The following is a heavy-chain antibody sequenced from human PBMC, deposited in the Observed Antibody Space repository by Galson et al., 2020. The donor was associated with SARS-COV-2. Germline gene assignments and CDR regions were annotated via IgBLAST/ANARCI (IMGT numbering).Heavy chain of an antibody. J-gene: IGHJ6*02. CDR2: IYSGGST. V-gene: IGHV3-53*01. CDR1: GFTVSSNY. Sequence: GESLKISCAASGFTVSSNYMSWVRQAPGKGLEWVSVIYSGGSTYYADSVKGRFTISRDNSKNTLYLQMNSLRAEDTAVYYCAREAYGMDVWGHGTTVTVSS. CDR3: AREAYGMDV.